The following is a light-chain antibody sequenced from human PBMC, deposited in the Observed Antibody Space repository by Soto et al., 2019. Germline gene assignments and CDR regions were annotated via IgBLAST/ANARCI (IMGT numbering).Light chain of an antibody. J-gene: IGKJ5*01. CDR1: QNIFSY. CDR3: QQRYNWPPIT. V-gene: IGKV3-11*01. CDR2: DAS. Sequence: EVVLTQSPATLSLPPGERATLSCRASQNIFSYLAWYQQKPGQAPRLLIYDASNRATGIPARFSGWGSGTDFTLTISSLEPEDFAVYYCQQRYNWPPITFGQGTRLDIK.